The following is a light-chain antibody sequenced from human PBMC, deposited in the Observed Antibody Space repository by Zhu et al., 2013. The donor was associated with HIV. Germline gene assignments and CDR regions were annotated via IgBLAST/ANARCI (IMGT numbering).Light chain of an antibody. CDR3: QQVNSYPLS. V-gene: IGKV1-9*01. J-gene: IGKJ4*01. Sequence: DIQLTQSPSFLSASVGDRVNITCRASQDISNSLTWYQQKPGKAPRLLIYAASTLQSGVPSRFSGSGSGTEFTLTISSPQPEDIATYYCQQVNSYPLSFGGGTQGGDQT. CDR2: AAS. CDR1: QDISNS.